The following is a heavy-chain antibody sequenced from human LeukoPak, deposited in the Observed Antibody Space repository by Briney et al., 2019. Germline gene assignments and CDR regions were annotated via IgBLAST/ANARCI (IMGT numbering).Heavy chain of an antibody. CDR3: ASGNWVDILTGYYPNWFDP. CDR1: GGSISSSSYY. CDR2: IYYSGST. J-gene: IGHJ5*02. V-gene: IGHV4-39*07. Sequence: PSETLSLTCTVSGGSISSSSYYWGWIRQPPGKGLEWIGSIYYSGSTYYNPSLKSRVTISVDTSKNQFSLKLSSVTAADTAVYYCASGNWVDILTGYYPNWFDPWGQGTLVTVSS. D-gene: IGHD3-9*01.